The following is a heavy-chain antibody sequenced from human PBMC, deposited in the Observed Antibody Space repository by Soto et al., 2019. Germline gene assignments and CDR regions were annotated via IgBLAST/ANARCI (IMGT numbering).Heavy chain of an antibody. Sequence: GGSLRLSCEGSGFTFSNAWMNWVRQALGKGLEWVGRIKSATDGGTTEYAAPVKGRFTMSRDDSKDTVYLHMQSLRSEDTAVYYCTLDRGGVAFFAYWXQGTLVTAPQ. CDR3: TLDRGGVAFFAY. D-gene: IGHD3-10*01. V-gene: IGHV3-15*01. CDR2: IKSATDGGTT. J-gene: IGHJ4*02. CDR1: GFTFSNAW.